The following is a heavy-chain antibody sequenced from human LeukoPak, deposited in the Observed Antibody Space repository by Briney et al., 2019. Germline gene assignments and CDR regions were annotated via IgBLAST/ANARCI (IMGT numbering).Heavy chain of an antibody. D-gene: IGHD3-3*01. CDR2: ISGSGGST. J-gene: IGHJ6*03. Sequence: GGSLRLSCAASGFTFSTYAMSWVRQAPGKGLEWVSAISGSGGSTYYADSVKGRFTISRDNSKNTLYLQMNSLRAEDTAVYYCAKRAIWYYYYYVDVWGKGTTVTVSS. V-gene: IGHV3-23*01. CDR3: AKRAIWYYYYYVDV. CDR1: GFTFSTYA.